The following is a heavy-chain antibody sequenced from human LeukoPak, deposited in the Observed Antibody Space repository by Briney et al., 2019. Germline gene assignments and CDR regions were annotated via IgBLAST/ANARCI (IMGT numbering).Heavy chain of an antibody. J-gene: IGHJ4*02. CDR2: IYWNDDK. Sequence: SGPTLVKPTQTLTLTCTFSGFSLSTSGVGVGWIRQPPGKALEWLALIYWNDDKRYSPSLKSRLTITKDTSKNQVVLTMTNMDPVDTATYYCARESMYYDSWSGYYNPDLDYWGQGTLVTVSS. CDR1: GFSLSTSGVG. V-gene: IGHV2-5*01. D-gene: IGHD3-3*01. CDR3: ARESMYYDSWSGYYNPDLDY.